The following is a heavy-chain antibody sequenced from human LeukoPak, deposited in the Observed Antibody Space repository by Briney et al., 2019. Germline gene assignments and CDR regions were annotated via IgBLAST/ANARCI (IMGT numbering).Heavy chain of an antibody. J-gene: IGHJ3*02. CDR1: GYTFTGYY. CDR3: ARARSAYYYDSSGPTGAFDI. Sequence: ASVKVSCKASGYTFTGYYMHWVRQAPGQGLEWMGWINPNSGGTNYAQKFQGRVTMTRDTSISTAYMELSRLRSDDTAVYYCARARSAYYYDSSGPTGAFDIWGQGTMVTVSS. D-gene: IGHD3-22*01. V-gene: IGHV1-2*02. CDR2: INPNSGGT.